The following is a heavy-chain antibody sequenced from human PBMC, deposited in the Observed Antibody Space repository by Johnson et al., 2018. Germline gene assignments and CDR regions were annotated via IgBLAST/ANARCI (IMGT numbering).Heavy chain of an antibody. V-gene: IGHV4-59*01. CDR3: ARSMANYDYVWGSYRSYYYYGMDV. D-gene: IGHD3-16*02. J-gene: IGHJ6*02. Sequence: QVQLQESGPGLVKXSETXSLXCTVSGGSISSYYWSWIRQPPGKGLEWMGFIYYSGSTNYNPSLKSRVTISGDTSKNQFPLKPSSVTAADTAVYYCARSMANYDYVWGSYRSYYYYGMDVWGQGTTVTVSS. CDR2: IYYSGST. CDR1: GGSISSYY.